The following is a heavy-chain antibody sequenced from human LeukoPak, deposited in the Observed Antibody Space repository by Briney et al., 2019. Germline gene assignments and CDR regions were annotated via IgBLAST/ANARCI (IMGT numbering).Heavy chain of an antibody. CDR1: GFTFSDYA. CDR2: VSGSGGST. CDR3: AKGKYFDWLVNSWFDP. J-gene: IGHJ5*02. V-gene: IGHV3-23*01. D-gene: IGHD3-9*01. Sequence: GGSLRLSCAASGFTFSDYAMTWVRQSPGKGLDWAAAVSGSGGSTYYAGSVKGRFTIARDNSKNTLYLQMNSLRAEDTAVYYCAKGKYFDWLVNSWFDPWGQGTLVTVSS.